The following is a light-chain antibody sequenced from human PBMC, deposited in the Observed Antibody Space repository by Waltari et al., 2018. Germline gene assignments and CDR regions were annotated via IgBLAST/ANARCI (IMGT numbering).Light chain of an antibody. CDR1: SDDVGPYKY. J-gene: IGLJ1*01. Sequence: QSALTQPRSVSGSPGQSVTMSCIGASDDVGPYKYVSWYQQHPGRAPKLIIFDVDKRPSGVPDRFSGSKSGNTVSLTVSALQVEDEADYYCGSYAGSYGYVFGSGTKVSVL. V-gene: IGLV2-11*01. CDR2: DVD. CDR3: GSYAGSYGYV.